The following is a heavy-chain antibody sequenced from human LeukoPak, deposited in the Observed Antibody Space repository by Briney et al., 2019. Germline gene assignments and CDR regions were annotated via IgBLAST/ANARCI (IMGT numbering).Heavy chain of an antibody. V-gene: IGHV3-15*01. J-gene: IGHJ4*02. CDR3: TTDLGTYYHGSQRLIPIDY. D-gene: IGHD3-10*01. CDR2: IKSKTDGETT. Sequence: GGSLRLSCVDPGFTFTNAWMSWVRQAPGKGLEWIGRIKSKTDGETTNYAEPVRGRFTISRDDSKSAVYLQMNSLKIEDTAVYYCTTDLGTYYHGSQRLIPIDYWGQGTLVTVSS. CDR1: GFTFTNAW.